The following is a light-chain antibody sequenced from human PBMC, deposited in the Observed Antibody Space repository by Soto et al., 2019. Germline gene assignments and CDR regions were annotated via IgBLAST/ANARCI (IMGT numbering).Light chain of an antibody. CDR3: LSYTTSSTLV. CDR1: SSDVGAYNY. J-gene: IGLJ2*01. CDR2: DVT. Sequence: QSALTQPASVSGSPGQSITISCTGTSSDVGAYNYVSWYQLPPGKAPKLMIYDVTYRPSGVSNRFSGSKSGNTASLTISGLQAEDEADYYCLSYTTSSTLVFGGGIKLTVL. V-gene: IGLV2-14*03.